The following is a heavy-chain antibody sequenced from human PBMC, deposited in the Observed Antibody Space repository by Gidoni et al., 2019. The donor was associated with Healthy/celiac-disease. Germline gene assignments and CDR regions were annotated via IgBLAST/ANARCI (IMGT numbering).Heavy chain of an antibody. CDR3: ARGGPKPQQLVDY. CDR2: ISYDGSNK. CDR1: GFTFSSYA. J-gene: IGHJ4*02. D-gene: IGHD6-13*01. Sequence: QVQLVESGGGVVQPGRSLRLSCAASGFTFSSYAMHWVRQAPGKGLEWVAVISYDGSNKYYADSVKGRFTISRDNSKNTLYLQMNSLRAEDTAVYYCARGGPKPQQLVDYWGQGTLVTVSS. V-gene: IGHV3-30-3*01.